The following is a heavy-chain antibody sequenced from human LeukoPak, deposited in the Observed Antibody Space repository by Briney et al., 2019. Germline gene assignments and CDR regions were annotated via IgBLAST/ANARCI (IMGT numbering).Heavy chain of an antibody. D-gene: IGHD4-17*01. CDR1: GGSISSSRYF. V-gene: IGHV4-39*01. CDR2: NYYSGTS. CDR3: ARLGDYGDYT. J-gene: IGHJ4*02. Sequence: PSETLSLTCTVSGGSISSSRYFWGWIRQPPGKGLEWIATNYYSGTSYYNPSLSSRVTISVDTSKNQFSLKLISVTASDTAVYYCARLGDYGDYTWGQGTLVTVSS.